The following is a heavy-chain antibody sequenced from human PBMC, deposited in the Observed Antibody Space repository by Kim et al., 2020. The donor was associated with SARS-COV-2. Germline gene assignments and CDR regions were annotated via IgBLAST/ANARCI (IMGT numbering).Heavy chain of an antibody. D-gene: IGHD6-13*01. Sequence: GGSLRLSCSASGFDFAAYSMHWVRQAPGKGLEFVSGIRENGITTYDADSVRGRFSISRDNSRNILYLRMDNLRHEDTAIYYCVKDISTWYYFDLWGQGTLVTVSS. CDR1: GFDFAAYS. V-gene: IGHV3-64D*06. CDR2: IRENGITT. J-gene: IGHJ4*02. CDR3: VKDISTWYYFDL.